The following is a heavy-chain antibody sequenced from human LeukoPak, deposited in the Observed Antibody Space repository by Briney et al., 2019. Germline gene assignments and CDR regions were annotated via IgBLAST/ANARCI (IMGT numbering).Heavy chain of an antibody. CDR3: AIPGDPPRLICVLYL. V-gene: IGHV4-59*08. D-gene: IGHD3-10*01. CDR2: MYYIEPV. J-gene: IGHJ3*01. CDR1: GGSISSYY. Sequence: SETLSLTCTVSGGSISSYYWSWIRQSPGKGLEWIGYMYYIEPVNYNPSFKSRVTISIDRSKNQSSLKLNSVTATDTAVYYCAIPGDPPRLICVLYLWGQGTVVTVSS.